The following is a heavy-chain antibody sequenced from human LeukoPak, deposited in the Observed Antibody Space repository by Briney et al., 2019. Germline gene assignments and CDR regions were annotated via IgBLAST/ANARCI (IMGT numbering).Heavy chain of an antibody. V-gene: IGHV4-59*12. Sequence: SETLSLTCTVSGGSISSYYWSWIRQPPGKGLEWIGYIYYSGSTNYNPSLKSRVTISVDTSKNQFSLKLSSVTAADTAVYYCARKTVRGVITPQYFQHWGQGTLVTVSS. J-gene: IGHJ1*01. CDR3: ARKTVRGVITPQYFQH. CDR2: IYYSGST. D-gene: IGHD3-10*01. CDR1: GGSISSYY.